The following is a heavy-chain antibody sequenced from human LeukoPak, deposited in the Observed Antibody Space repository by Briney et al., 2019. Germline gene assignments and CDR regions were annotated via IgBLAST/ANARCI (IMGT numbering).Heavy chain of an antibody. D-gene: IGHD3-3*01. CDR3: ARGKGFVGPFDS. CDR2: ISPILRTP. CDR1: GDTFTSNA. V-gene: IGHV1-69*04. J-gene: IGHJ4*02. Sequence: ASVTVSCKASGDTFTSNAVSWVRQAPGQGLERMGRISPILRTPEYAQKFQGRLTMTADRSTSTAYMELTSLRSEHTAVSYCARGKGFVGPFDSWGQGTLVTVSS.